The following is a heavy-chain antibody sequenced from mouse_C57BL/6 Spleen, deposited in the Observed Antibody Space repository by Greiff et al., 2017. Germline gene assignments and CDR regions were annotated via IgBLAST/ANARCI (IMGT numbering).Heavy chain of an antibody. J-gene: IGHJ4*01. D-gene: IGHD2-1*01. CDR1: GYTFTSYW. CDR3: ARRGYYGNYLDY. CDR2: IYPSDSET. V-gene: IGHV1-61*01. Sequence: QVHVKQPGAELVRPGSSVKLSCKASGYTFTSYWMDWVKQRPGQGLEWIGNIYPSDSETHYNQKFKDKATLTVDKSSSTAYMQLSSLTSEDSAVYYCARRGYYGNYLDYWGQGTSVTVSS.